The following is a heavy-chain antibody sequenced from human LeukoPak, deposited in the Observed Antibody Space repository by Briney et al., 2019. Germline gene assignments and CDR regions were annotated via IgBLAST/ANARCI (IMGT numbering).Heavy chain of an antibody. CDR2: IYYSGST. Sequence: SETLSLTCTVSGGSISGHYWSWIRQPPGTGLEWIGYIYYSGSTNYNPSLKSRVTISVDTSKNQFSLKLSSVTAADTAVYYCARRRWLGGYYFDYWGQGTLVTVSS. D-gene: IGHD3-16*01. CDR1: GGSISGHY. CDR3: ARRRWLGGYYFDY. V-gene: IGHV4-59*11. J-gene: IGHJ4*02.